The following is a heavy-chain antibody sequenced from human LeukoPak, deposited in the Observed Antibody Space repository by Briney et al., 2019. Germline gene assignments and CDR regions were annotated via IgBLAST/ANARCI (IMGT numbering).Heavy chain of an antibody. CDR1: GFTFSSYG. V-gene: IGHV3-33*06. J-gene: IGHJ5*02. CDR3: AKARSGSYDPAGS. CDR2: IWYDGSNK. Sequence: GGSLRLSCAASGFTFSSYGMHWVRQAPGKGLEWVAVIWYDGSNKYYADSVKGRFTISRDNSKNTLYLQMNSLRAGDTAVYYCAKARSGSYDPAGSWGQGTLVTVSS. D-gene: IGHD1-26*01.